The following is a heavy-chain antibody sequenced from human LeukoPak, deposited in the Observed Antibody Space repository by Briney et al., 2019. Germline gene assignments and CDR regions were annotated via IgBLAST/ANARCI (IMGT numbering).Heavy chain of an antibody. J-gene: IGHJ2*01. D-gene: IGHD1-26*01. CDR3: ARRGANSGSYSHFDL. Sequence: WETLSLTCTASGGSISNYYGNWIRQAPGKGLEWIGNIYYSGSTKYNPALKSRVTRSVDTSKNHFSLKLSSLTAADTAVYYCARRGANSGSYSHFDLWGRGTLVTVSS. V-gene: IGHV4-59*01. CDR1: GGSISNYY. CDR2: IYYSGST.